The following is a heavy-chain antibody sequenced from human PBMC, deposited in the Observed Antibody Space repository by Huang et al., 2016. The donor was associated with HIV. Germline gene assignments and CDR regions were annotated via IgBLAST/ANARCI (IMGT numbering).Heavy chain of an antibody. CDR3: ARTRYYDDSSGYYELDY. J-gene: IGHJ4*02. V-gene: IGHV5-51*03. CDR1: GYTFSYYW. Sequence: EVQLVQSGAEVKKPGESLKISCKGSGYTFSYYWIAWVRQMPGKGLEWMGISYPGDSDTRYRPSFQGQVTISADKSLSTAYLQWSSLKASDTAMYYCARTRYYDDSSGYYELDYWGPGTLVTVSS. CDR2: SYPGDSDT. D-gene: IGHD3-22*01.